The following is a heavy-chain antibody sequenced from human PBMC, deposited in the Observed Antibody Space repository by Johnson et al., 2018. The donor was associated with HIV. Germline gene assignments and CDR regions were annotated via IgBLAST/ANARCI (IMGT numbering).Heavy chain of an antibody. D-gene: IGHD3-16*02. V-gene: IGHV3-11*04. CDR2: ISSSGSTI. CDR3: ARASLYAGGAFDI. CDR1: TFTFSDYY. J-gene: IGHJ3*02. Sequence: VQLVESGGGLVKPGGSLRLSCAVSTFTFSDYYMRWIRQAPGKGLEWLSYISSSGSTIYYADSVKGRFTISRDNSKNTLYLQMNSLRAEDTAVYYCARASLYAGGAFDIWGQGTMVTVSS.